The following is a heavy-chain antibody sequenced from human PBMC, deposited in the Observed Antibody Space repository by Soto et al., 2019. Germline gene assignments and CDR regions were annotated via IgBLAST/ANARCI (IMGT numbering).Heavy chain of an antibody. V-gene: IGHV3-48*02. CDR1: GFTFSSYS. CDR3: ARDVPHYYDSSGYYYFDY. Sequence: PVGSPRLSCAASGFTFSSYSMNWVRQAPEKGLEWVSYISSSSSTLYYADSVKGRFTISRDNAKNSLYLQMNSLRDEDTAVYYCARDVPHYYDSSGYYYFDYWGQGTLVTVSS. D-gene: IGHD3-22*01. J-gene: IGHJ4*02. CDR2: ISSSSSTL.